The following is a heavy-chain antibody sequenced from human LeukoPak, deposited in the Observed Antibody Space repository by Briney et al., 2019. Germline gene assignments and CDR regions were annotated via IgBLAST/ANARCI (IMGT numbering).Heavy chain of an antibody. CDR2: IRSDGSNK. D-gene: IGHD3-10*01. CDR1: GFTFSSYG. Sequence: AGRSLRLSCAASGFTFSSYGMHWVRQAPGTGLEWVAFIRSDGSNKNYADSVKGRFTISRDNSKNTLYLQMNSLRPDDTAVYYCAKDYSKTSYYGSGTYYRPNWFDPWGQGTLVTVSS. J-gene: IGHJ5*02. CDR3: AKDYSKTSYYGSGTYYRPNWFDP. V-gene: IGHV3-30*02.